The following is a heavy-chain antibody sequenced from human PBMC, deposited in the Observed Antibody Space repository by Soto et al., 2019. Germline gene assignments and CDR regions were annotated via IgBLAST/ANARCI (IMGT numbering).Heavy chain of an antibody. CDR2: IVVGSGNT. V-gene: IGHV1-58*01. J-gene: IGHJ6*02. CDR1: GFTFTSSA. CDR3: AAGDLSYSSWNFSFYYYGMDV. D-gene: IGHD6-13*01. Sequence: QMQLVQSGPEVKKPGTSVKVSCKASGFTFTSSAVQWVRQARGQRPEWIGWIVVGSGNTNYAQKFQERVTITRDMSTSTAYMELSSLRSEDTAVYYCAAGDLSYSSWNFSFYYYGMDVWGPGTTVTVSS.